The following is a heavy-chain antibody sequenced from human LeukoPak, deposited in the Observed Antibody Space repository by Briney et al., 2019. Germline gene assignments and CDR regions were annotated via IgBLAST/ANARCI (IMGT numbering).Heavy chain of an antibody. J-gene: IGHJ4*02. D-gene: IGHD1-26*01. CDR2: IYTSGST. CDR1: GGSISSYY. Sequence: SETLSLTCTVSGGSISSYYWSWIRQPAGKGLEWIGRIYTSGSTNYNASLKSRVSISVDTSKNQFSLKLSSVTAADTAVFYCARENSGSYREFDYWGQGTLVTVSS. V-gene: IGHV4-4*07. CDR3: ARENSGSYREFDY.